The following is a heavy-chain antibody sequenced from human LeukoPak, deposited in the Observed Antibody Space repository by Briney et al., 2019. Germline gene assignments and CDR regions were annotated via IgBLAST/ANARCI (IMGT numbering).Heavy chain of an antibody. Sequence: GGSLRLSCAASGFTFSSYGMHWVRQAPGKGLERVAVISYDGSNKYYADSVKGRFTISRDNSKNTLYLQMNSLRAEDTAVYYCARESLAARSLDYWGQGTLVTVSS. V-gene: IGHV3-30*03. CDR3: ARESLAARSLDY. CDR2: ISYDGSNK. CDR1: GFTFSSYG. J-gene: IGHJ4*02. D-gene: IGHD6-6*01.